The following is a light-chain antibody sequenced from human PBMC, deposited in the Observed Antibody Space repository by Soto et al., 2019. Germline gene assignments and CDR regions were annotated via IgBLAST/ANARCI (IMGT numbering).Light chain of an antibody. J-gene: IGLJ2*01. CDR2: DNN. Sequence: QAVLTQPPSVSAAPGQKVTISCSGSSSNIGNNYVSWYQQFPGTAPKLLIYDNNKRPSGIPDRFSGSKSGTSATLDITGLQTGDEAYYYCGTWDSSLSAVVFGGGTKLTVL. CDR1: SSNIGNNY. V-gene: IGLV1-51*01. CDR3: GTWDSSLSAVV.